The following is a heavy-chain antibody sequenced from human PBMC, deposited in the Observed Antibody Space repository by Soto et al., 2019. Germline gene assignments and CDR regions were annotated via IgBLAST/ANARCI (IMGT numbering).Heavy chain of an antibody. CDR3: AKGQPRVVTIFGVDY. J-gene: IGHJ4*02. D-gene: IGHD3-3*01. CDR1: GFSFTDYG. Sequence: EVQLLESGGGLVQPGGSLRLSCAASGFSFTDYGMSWVRQAPGKGLEWVSTITGSGGTTYYADSVKGRVTIPRDNSKDTLYLEMNGLRADDTAVYYCAKGQPRVVTIFGVDYWGQGTLVIVSS. V-gene: IGHV3-23*01. CDR2: ITGSGGTT.